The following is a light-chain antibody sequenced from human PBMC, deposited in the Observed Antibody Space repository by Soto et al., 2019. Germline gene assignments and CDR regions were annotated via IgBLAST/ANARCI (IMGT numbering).Light chain of an antibody. Sequence: EIVLTQSPATLSLALGERATLSCRASQSVSNSLAWYQQKPGQAPRLLIHDTSNRATGIPARFSGSGSGTDFTLTISSLEPEDFAVYYCQQRTNWPLTFGGGTKVEIK. V-gene: IGKV3-11*01. J-gene: IGKJ4*01. CDR1: QSVSNS. CDR2: DTS. CDR3: QQRTNWPLT.